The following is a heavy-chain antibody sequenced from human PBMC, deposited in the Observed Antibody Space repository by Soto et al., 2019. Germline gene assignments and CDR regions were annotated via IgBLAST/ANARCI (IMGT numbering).Heavy chain of an antibody. J-gene: IGHJ6*02. V-gene: IGHV3-21*01. CDR3: ARATRGQLVVYYYYGMDV. Sequence: GGSVRLSCAASGFTFSSYSMNWVRQAPGKGLEWVSSISSSSSYIYYADSVKGRFTISRDNAKNSLYLQMNSLRAEDTAVYYCARATRGQLVVYYYYGMDVWGQGTTVTVSS. CDR2: ISSSSSYI. CDR1: GFTFSSYS. D-gene: IGHD6-6*01.